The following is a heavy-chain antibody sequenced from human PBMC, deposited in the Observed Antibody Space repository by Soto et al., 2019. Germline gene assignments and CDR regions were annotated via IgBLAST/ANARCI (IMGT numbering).Heavy chain of an antibody. J-gene: IGHJ4*02. CDR3: ARHRGYDFWSGYQGSDY. Sequence: QVQLQQWGAGLLKPSETLSLTCAVYGGSFSGYYWSWIRQPPGKGLEWIGEINHSGSTNYNPSLKSRVTISVDTAKKQFSLRLTSVTAADTALYYCARHRGYDFWSGYQGSDYWGQGTLVTVSS. D-gene: IGHD3-3*01. CDR2: INHSGST. CDR1: GGSFSGYY. V-gene: IGHV4-34*02.